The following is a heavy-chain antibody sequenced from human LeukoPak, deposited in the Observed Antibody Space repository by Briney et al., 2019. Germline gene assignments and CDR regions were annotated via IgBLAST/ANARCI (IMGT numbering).Heavy chain of an antibody. V-gene: IGHV3-30*03. Sequence: GGSLRFSWAASGNSWMHWVGQVPGTGLEGVAVISYDGSNKYYADSVKGRFTISRDNSKNTLYLQMNSLRAEDTAVYYCAREDIVVVPAAVYYYYYGMDVWGQGTTVTVSS. CDR3: AREDIVVVPAAVYYYYYGMDV. J-gene: IGHJ6*02. CDR2: ISYDGSNK. CDR1: GNSW. D-gene: IGHD2-2*01.